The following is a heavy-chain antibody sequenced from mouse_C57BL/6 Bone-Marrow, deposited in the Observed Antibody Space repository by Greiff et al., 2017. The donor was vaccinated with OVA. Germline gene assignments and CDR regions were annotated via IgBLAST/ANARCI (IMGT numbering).Heavy chain of an antibody. CDR3: ARYYGYPYYAMDY. CDR2: IYPGGGYT. J-gene: IGHJ4*01. D-gene: IGHD2-3*01. V-gene: IGHV1-63*01. Sequence: VQLQQSGAELVRPGTSVKMSCKASGYTFTNYWIGWAKQRPGHGLEWIGDIYPGGGYTNYNEKFKGKATLTADKSSSTAYMQFSSLTSEDSAIYYGARYYGYPYYAMDYWGQGTSVTVSS. CDR1: GYTFTNYW.